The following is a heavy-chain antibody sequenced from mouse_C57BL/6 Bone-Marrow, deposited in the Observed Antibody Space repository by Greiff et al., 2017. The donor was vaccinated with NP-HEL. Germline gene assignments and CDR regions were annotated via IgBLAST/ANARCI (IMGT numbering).Heavy chain of an antibody. CDR2: INPNNGGT. CDR3: ARGDYGSSPLHWYFDV. Sequence: EVQLQQSGPELVKPGASVKISCKASGYTFTDYYMNWVKQSHGKSLEWIGDINPNNGGTSYNQKFKGKATLTVDKSSSTAYMELRSLTSEDSAVYYCARGDYGSSPLHWYFDVWGTGTTVTVSS. D-gene: IGHD1-1*01. J-gene: IGHJ1*03. CDR1: GYTFTDYY. V-gene: IGHV1-26*01.